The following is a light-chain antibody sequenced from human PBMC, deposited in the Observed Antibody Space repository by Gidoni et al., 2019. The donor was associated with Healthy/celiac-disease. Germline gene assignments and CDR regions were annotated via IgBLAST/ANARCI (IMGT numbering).Light chain of an antibody. Sequence: DIQMTQSPSTLSASVGARVTITCRASQSISSWLAWYQQKPGKAPKLLIDDASSLESGVPSRFSGSGSGTEFTLTISSLQPDDFATYYCQQYNSYSWTFGQGTKVEIK. CDR2: DAS. V-gene: IGKV1-5*01. CDR3: QQYNSYSWT. CDR1: QSISSW. J-gene: IGKJ1*01.